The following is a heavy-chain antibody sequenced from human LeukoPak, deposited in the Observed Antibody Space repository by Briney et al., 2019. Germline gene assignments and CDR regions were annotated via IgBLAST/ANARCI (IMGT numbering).Heavy chain of an antibody. V-gene: IGHV1-8*01. CDR3: ARVKSSSWPVVTAFRKDAFDI. Sequence: GASVKVSCKASGYTFTSYDINWVRQATGQGLEWMGWMNPNSGNTGYAQKFQGRVTMTRNTSISTAYMGLSSLRSEDTAVYYCARVKSSSWPVVTAFRKDAFDIWGQGTMVTVSS. D-gene: IGHD2-21*02. CDR2: MNPNSGNT. CDR1: GYTFTSYD. J-gene: IGHJ3*02.